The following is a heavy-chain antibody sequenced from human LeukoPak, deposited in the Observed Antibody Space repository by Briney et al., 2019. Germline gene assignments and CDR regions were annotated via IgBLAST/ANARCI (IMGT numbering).Heavy chain of an antibody. D-gene: IGHD6-19*01. Sequence: GASLQISCKGSGSIFTSYWIGWVRQLPGKGLEWMGIIYPGDSDTRYSPSFQGQVTISADKSISTAYLQWSSLKASDTAMYYCARRGGQWLEYGIDYWGQGTLVTVSS. CDR2: IYPGDSDT. J-gene: IGHJ4*02. V-gene: IGHV5-51*01. CDR3: ARRGGQWLEYGIDY. CDR1: GSIFTSYW.